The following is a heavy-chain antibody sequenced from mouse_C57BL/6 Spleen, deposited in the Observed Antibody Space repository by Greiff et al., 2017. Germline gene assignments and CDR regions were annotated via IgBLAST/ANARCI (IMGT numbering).Heavy chain of an antibody. V-gene: IGHV1-81*01. CDR3: ALIYYDYGYYAMDY. D-gene: IGHD2-4*01. CDR2: IYPRSGNT. CDR1: GYTFTSYG. Sequence: VKLQESGAELARPGASVKLSCKASGYTFTSYGISWVKQRTGQGLEWIGEIYPRSGNTYYNEKFKGKATLTADKSSSTAYMELRSLTSEDSAVYFCALIYYDYGYYAMDYWGQGTSVTVSS. J-gene: IGHJ4*01.